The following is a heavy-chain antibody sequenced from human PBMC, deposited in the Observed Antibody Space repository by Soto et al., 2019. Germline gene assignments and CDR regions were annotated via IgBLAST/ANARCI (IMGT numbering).Heavy chain of an antibody. CDR3: AKDIPPWATSGDSDY. CDR2: ISYDGSNK. Sequence: GGSLRLSCAASGFTFSSYGMHWVRQAPGKGLEWVAVISYDGSNKYYADSVKGRFTISRDNSKNTLYLQMNSLRAEDTAVYYCAKDIPPWATSGDSDYWGQGTLVNVSS. CDR1: GFTFSSYG. J-gene: IGHJ4*02. D-gene: IGHD1-26*01. V-gene: IGHV3-30*18.